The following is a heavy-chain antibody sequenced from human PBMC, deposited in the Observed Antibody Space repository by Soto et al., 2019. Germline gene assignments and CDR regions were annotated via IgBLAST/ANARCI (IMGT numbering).Heavy chain of an antibody. V-gene: IGHV4-39*01. J-gene: IGHJ4*02. CDR2: IYYSGST. D-gene: IGHD3-16*01. CDR1: GGSISSSSYY. CDR3: ARPGYDYIWGSVDY. Sequence: SETLSLTCTVSGGSISSSSYYWGWIRQPPGKGLEWIGSIYYSGSTYYNPSLKSRVTISVDTSKNQFYLKLSSVTAADTAVYYCARPGYDYIWGSVDYWGQGTLVTVSS.